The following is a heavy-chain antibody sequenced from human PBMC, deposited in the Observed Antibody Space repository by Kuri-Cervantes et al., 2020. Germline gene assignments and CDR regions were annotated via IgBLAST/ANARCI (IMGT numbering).Heavy chain of an antibody. D-gene: IGHD6-19*01. CDR1: GYTFTSYA. V-gene: IGHV1-3*01. J-gene: IGHJ4*02. CDR3: ATGAQWLVPH. Sequence: ASVKVSCKASGYTFTSYAMHWVRQAPGQRLEWMGWINAGNGNTKYSQKFQGRVTMTEDTSTDTAYMELSSLRSEDTAVYYCATGAQWLVPHWGQGTLVTVSS. CDR2: INAGNGNT.